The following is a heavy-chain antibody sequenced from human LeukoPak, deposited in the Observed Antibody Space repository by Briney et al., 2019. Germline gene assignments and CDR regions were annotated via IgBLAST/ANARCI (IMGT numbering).Heavy chain of an antibody. CDR2: IIPIFGTA. CDR1: GGTFSSYA. D-gene: IGHD4-17*01. J-gene: IGHJ3*02. CDR3: ARPAEVIDGDYDAFDI. Sequence: SVKVSCKASGGTFSSYAISWVRQAPGQGLEWMGRIIPIFGTANYAQKFQGRVTITTDEYTSTAYMELSSLRSEDTAVYYCARPAEVIDGDYDAFDIWGQGTMVTASS. V-gene: IGHV1-69*05.